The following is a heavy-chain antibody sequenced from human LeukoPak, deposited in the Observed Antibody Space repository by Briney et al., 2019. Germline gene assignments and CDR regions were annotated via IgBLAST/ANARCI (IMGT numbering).Heavy chain of an antibody. Sequence: KPSETLSLTCTFSGASISNYFWSWLRQPPGKGLEWIGYIYYSGSTNYNPSLKSRVTISVDTSKNQFSLKLSSVTAADTAVYYCARERGDYYGSGSYLRANWFDPWGQGTLVTVSS. V-gene: IGHV4-59*01. CDR2: IYYSGST. D-gene: IGHD3-10*01. CDR3: ARERGDYYGSGSYLRANWFDP. CDR1: GASISNYF. J-gene: IGHJ5*02.